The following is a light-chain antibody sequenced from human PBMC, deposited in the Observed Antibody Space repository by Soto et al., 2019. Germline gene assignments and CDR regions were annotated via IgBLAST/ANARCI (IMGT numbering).Light chain of an antibody. Sequence: DIQMTQSPSSLSASVGDRVTITCRASQSISSYVNWHQQKPGKAPKLLIYGASNLQSGVPSRFSGSGSGTDFTLTISSLQPEDFATYYCQQTSSTPRTFGQGTKVEIK. CDR3: QQTSSTPRT. CDR2: GAS. V-gene: IGKV1-39*01. CDR1: QSISSY. J-gene: IGKJ1*01.